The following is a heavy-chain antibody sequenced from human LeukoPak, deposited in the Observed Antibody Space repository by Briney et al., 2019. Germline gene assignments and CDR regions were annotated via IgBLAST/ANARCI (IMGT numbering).Heavy chain of an antibody. J-gene: IGHJ4*02. CDR2: ITGSGGTT. V-gene: IGHV3-23*01. D-gene: IGHD3-22*01. CDR3: AKDMAYYYDNSGPVLSPVAFDY. Sequence: PGGSLRLSCAASEFTFSAYAMSWVRQSPGKGLEWVSAITGSGGTTYYADSAKGRFTVSRDNSKNTLYLQMNSLRAEDTAVYYCAKDMAYYYDNSGPVLSPVAFDYWGQGTLVTVSS. CDR1: EFTFSAYA.